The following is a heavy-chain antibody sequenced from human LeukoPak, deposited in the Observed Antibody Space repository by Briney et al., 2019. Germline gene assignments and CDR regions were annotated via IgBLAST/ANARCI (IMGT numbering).Heavy chain of an antibody. V-gene: IGHV3-21*01. CDR2: ISSSNSYI. Sequence: GGSLRLSCAASGFTFSSYSMNWVRQAPGKGLEWVPCISSSNSYIYYAESVKGRFTISRDNAKNSLYLQMNSLRAEDTAVYYCARGFGELSEGYGMDVWGQGTTVTVSS. CDR3: ARGFGELSEGYGMDV. J-gene: IGHJ6*02. D-gene: IGHD3-10*01. CDR1: GFTFSSYS.